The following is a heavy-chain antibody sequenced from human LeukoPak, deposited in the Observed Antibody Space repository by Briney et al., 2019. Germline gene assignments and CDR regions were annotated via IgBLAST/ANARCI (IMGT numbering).Heavy chain of an antibody. CDR1: GGSISSGSYY. CDR3: ARGQRRQQLPYYYYYYMDV. D-gene: IGHD6-13*01. J-gene: IGHJ6*03. V-gene: IGHV4-61*02. CDR2: IYTSGST. Sequence: PSETLSLTCTVSGGSISSGSYYWSWIRQPAGKGLEWIGRIYTSGSTNYNPSLKSRVTISVDTSKNQFSLKLSSVTAADTAVYYCARGQRRQQLPYYYYYYMDVWGKGTTVTVSS.